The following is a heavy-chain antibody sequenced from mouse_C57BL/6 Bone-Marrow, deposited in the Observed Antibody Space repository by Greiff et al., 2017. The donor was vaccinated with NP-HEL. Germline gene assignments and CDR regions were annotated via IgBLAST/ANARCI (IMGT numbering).Heavy chain of an antibody. Sequence: QVQLQQPGAELVKPGASVKMSCKASGYTFTSYWITWVKQRPGQGLEWIGDIYPGSGSTNYNEKFKSKATLTVDTSSSTAYMQLSSLTSEDSAVYYCARKGLLRGAFAYWGQGTLVTVSA. CDR2: IYPGSGST. CDR3: ARKGLLRGAFAY. CDR1: GYTFTSYW. D-gene: IGHD1-1*01. V-gene: IGHV1-55*01. J-gene: IGHJ3*01.